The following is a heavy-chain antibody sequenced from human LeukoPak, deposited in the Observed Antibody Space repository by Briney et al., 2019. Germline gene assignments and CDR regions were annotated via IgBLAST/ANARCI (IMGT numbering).Heavy chain of an antibody. CDR2: INHSGST. D-gene: IGHD1-26*01. J-gene: IGHJ5*02. CDR1: GYSISSGYY. V-gene: IGHV4-38-2*02. CDR3: ARVKARSRNWFDP. Sequence: SETLSLTCTVSGYSISSGYYWGWIRQPPGKGLEWIGEINHSGSTNYNPSLKSRVTISVDTSKNQFSLKLSSVTAADTAVYYCARVKARSRNWFDPWGQGTLVTVSS.